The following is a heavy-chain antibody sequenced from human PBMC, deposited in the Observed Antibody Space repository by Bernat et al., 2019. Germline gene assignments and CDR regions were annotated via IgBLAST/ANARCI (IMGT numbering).Heavy chain of an antibody. CDR3: AGRGTGGEAQKRVTGDAFDI. J-gene: IGHJ3*02. CDR2: IYYSGST. V-gene: IGHV4-39*01. CDR1: GGSISSSSYY. Sequence: QLQLQESGPGLVKPSETLSLTCTVSGGSISSSSYYWGWIRQPPGKGLEWIGSIYYSGSTYYNPSLKSRVTISVDTSKNQFSLKLSSVTTADTAVYYCAGRGTGGEAQKRVTGDAFDIWGQGTMVTVSS. D-gene: IGHD2-8*02.